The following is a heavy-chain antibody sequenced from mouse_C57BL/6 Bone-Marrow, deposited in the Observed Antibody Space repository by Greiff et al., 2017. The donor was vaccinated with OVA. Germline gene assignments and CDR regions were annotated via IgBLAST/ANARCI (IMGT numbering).Heavy chain of an antibody. J-gene: IGHJ3*01. CDR3: ASNWGLLAY. CDR2: ISAGGSST. V-gene: IGHV5-4*01. Sequence: EVQVVESGAGLVKPGGSLKLSCAASGFTFSSYDMYWVRQTPGKRLEWVATISAGGSSTYYPANVKGRFTISRDNANNKLYLQMSDLKSEDTAMYYCASNWGLLAYWGQGTLVTVSS. CDR1: GFTFSSYD. D-gene: IGHD4-1*01.